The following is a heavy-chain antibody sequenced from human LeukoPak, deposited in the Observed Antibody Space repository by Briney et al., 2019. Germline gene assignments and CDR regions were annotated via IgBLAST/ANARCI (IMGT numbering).Heavy chain of an antibody. J-gene: IGHJ4*02. CDR1: GGSFSGYY. CDR3: ARVADCSGGSCGYYFDY. D-gene: IGHD2-15*01. V-gene: IGHV4-30-4*08. Sequence: SETLSLTCAVYGGSFSGYYWSWIRQPPGKGLEWIGYIYYSGSTYYNPSLRSRVTISVDTSKNQFSLKLSSVTAAGTAVYYCARVADCSGGSCGYYFDYWGQGTLVTVSS. CDR2: IYYSGST.